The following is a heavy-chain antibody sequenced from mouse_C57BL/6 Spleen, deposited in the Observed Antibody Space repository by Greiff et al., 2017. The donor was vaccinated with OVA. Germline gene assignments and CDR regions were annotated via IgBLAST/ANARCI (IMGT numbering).Heavy chain of an antibody. CDR3: ARWDYYGSSYRFDY. CDR1: GYTFTSYW. CDR2: IYPGSGST. J-gene: IGHJ2*01. Sequence: QVQLKQPGAELVKPGASVKMSCKASGYTFTSYWITWVKQRPGQGLEWIGDIYPGSGSTNYNEKFKSKATLTVDTSSSTAYMQLSSLTSEDSAVYYCARWDYYGSSYRFDYWGQGTTLTVSS. V-gene: IGHV1-55*01. D-gene: IGHD1-1*01.